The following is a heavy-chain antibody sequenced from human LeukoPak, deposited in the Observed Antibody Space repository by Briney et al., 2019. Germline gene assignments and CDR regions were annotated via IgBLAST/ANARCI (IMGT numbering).Heavy chain of an antibody. V-gene: IGHV3-13*01. D-gene: IGHD3-22*01. CDR2: IGTAGDT. Sequence: PGGSLRLSCAASGFTFSSYDMHWVRHATGKGLEWVSAIGTAGDTYYPGSVKGRFTISRENAKNSLYLQMNSLRAGDTAVYYCARGTYYYDSSGLHYFDYWGQGTLVTVSS. J-gene: IGHJ4*02. CDR3: ARGTYYYDSSGLHYFDY. CDR1: GFTFSSYD.